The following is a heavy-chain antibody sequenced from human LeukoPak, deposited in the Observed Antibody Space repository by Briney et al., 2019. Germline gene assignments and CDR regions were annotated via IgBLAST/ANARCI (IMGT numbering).Heavy chain of an antibody. CDR3: AGSRGYSYGHPDYYYGMDV. Sequence: GGSLRLSCAASGFTFSDYYMSWIRQAPGKGLEWVSYISSSGSTIYYADSVKGRFTISRDNAKNSLYLQMNSLRAEDTAVYYCAGSRGYSYGHPDYYYGMDVWAKGPRSPSP. D-gene: IGHD5-18*01. V-gene: IGHV3-11*01. CDR1: GFTFSDYY. J-gene: IGHJ6*02. CDR2: ISSSGSTI.